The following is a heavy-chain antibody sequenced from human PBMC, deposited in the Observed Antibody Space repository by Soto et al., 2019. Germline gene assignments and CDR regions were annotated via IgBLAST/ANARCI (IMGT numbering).Heavy chain of an antibody. V-gene: IGHV1-18*01. D-gene: IGHD1-26*01. CDR3: ARSSGTSYIWFDP. CDR1: GYTFTSYG. Sequence: QVQLVQSGAEVKKPGASVKVSCKASGYTFTSYGISWVRQAPGQGLEWMGWISAYNGNTNYAQKLQGRVTMTTDTPTSTSYMEVRSLRSDDTAVYSCARSSGTSYIWFDPWGQGTLVTVSS. CDR2: ISAYNGNT. J-gene: IGHJ5*02.